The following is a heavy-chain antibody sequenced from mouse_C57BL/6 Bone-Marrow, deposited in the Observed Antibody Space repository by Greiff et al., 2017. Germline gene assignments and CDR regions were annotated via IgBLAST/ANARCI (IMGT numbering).Heavy chain of an antibody. J-gene: IGHJ1*03. CDR2: IRSKSNNYAT. CDR3: VRSYYGSSWGDWYFDV. D-gene: IGHD1-1*01. Sequence: EADGGLVQPKGSLKLSCAASGFSFNTYAMNWVRQAPGKGLEWVARIRSKSNNYATYYADSVKDRFTISRDDSESMLYLQMNNLKTEDTAMYYCVRSYYGSSWGDWYFDVWGTGTTVTVSS. V-gene: IGHV10-1*01. CDR1: GFSFNTYA.